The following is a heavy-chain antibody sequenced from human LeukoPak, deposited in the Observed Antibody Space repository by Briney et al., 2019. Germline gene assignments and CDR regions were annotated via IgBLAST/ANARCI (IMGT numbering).Heavy chain of an antibody. D-gene: IGHD3-22*01. J-gene: IGHJ4*02. CDR2: TNHSGST. CDR3: ARASDYYDSSGYYSPFDY. CDR1: GGSFSGYY. Sequence: SETLSLTCAVYGGSFSGYYWSWIRQPPGKGLEWIGETNHSGSTNYNPSLKSRVTISVDTSKNQFSLKLSSVTAADTAVYYCARASDYYDSSGYYSPFDYWGQGTLVTVSS. V-gene: IGHV4-34*01.